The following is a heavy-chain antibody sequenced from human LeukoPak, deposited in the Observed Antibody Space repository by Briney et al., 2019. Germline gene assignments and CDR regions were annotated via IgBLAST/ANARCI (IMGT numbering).Heavy chain of an antibody. D-gene: IGHD1-7*01. CDR3: AKEQRDWNYGVFDY. V-gene: IGHV3-23*01. CDR1: GITFSTYA. J-gene: IGHJ4*02. Sequence: GGSLRLSCVASGITFSTYAMTWVRQAPGKGLEWVSAISGSGDNTNYADSVKGRFTISRDNAKNSLYLQMNSLRAEDTAEYYCAKEQRDWNYGVFDYWGQGTQVTVSS. CDR2: ISGSGDNT.